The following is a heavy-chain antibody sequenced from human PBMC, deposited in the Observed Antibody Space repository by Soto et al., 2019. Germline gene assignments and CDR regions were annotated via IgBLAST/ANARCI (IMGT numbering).Heavy chain of an antibody. Sequence: GGSLRLSCAASGFNVNSDYMNWVRQTPGKGLEWVASIYSGEATYYADSVRGRFTISSDKSKNTLYFQLSSLRIEDTAVYYCTRDGRGLGRLSLFEYWGQGVLVTVSS. V-gene: IGHV3-53*01. D-gene: IGHD2-21*02. J-gene: IGHJ4*02. CDR2: IYSGEAT. CDR3: TRDGRGLGRLSLFEY. CDR1: GFNVNSDY.